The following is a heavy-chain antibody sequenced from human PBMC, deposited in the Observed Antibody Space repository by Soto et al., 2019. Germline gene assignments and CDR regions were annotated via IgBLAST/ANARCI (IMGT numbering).Heavy chain of an antibody. J-gene: IGHJ6*02. CDR3: AKGGAIVAAGTRVYLYNAMDV. V-gene: IGHV1-2*02. Sequence: QVQLVQSGTEVKRPGDSVKVSCKASGYTFTGYYVHWVRQAPGQGLEWMGWINPNSGDTYLAQRFQGRVTMNRDTSIGTAYMEVRVLTSDDTAEYYCAKGGAIVAAGTRVYLYNAMDVWGQGPTVTVSS. CDR1: GYTFTGYY. D-gene: IGHD1-26*01. CDR2: INPNSGDT.